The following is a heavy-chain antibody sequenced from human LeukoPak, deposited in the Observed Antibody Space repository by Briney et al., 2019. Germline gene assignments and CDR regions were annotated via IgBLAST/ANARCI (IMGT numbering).Heavy chain of an antibody. CDR2: IDTNVGRP. CDR1: GYNFITYY. Sequence: ASVKLSCKSSGYNFITYYIHWVRQAPGQGLEWMGIIDTNVGRPTYAQHFQGRVTVTRDTSTSTVYMELSSLRSEDTAVYYCARGVQGWNFDYWGQGTLVTVSS. J-gene: IGHJ4*02. V-gene: IGHV1-46*01. CDR3: ARGVQGWNFDY. D-gene: IGHD6-19*01.